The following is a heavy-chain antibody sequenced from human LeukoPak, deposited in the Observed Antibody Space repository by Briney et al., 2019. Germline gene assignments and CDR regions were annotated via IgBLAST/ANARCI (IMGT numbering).Heavy chain of an antibody. V-gene: IGHV4-38-2*02. CDR1: GDSISSGDY. J-gene: IGHJ5*02. CDR3: ARTYYYDSSGYSYGRNWFDP. CDR2: IFHSGST. D-gene: IGHD3-22*01. Sequence: SQTLSLTCTVSGDSISSGDYWGWIRQPPGKGLEWIGSIFHSGSTYYNPSLKSRVTISVDTSKNQFSLKLSSVTAADTAVYYCARTYYYDSSGYSYGRNWFDPWGQGTLVTVSS.